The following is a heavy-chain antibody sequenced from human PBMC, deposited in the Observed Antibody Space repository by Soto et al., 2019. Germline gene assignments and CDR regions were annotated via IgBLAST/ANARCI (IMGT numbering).Heavy chain of an antibody. CDR2: TYYRSKWYN. CDR1: GDSVSSNSAA. J-gene: IGHJ5*02. V-gene: IGHV6-1*01. D-gene: IGHD5-18*01. CDR3: ERDKLDTARAKKNWFAP. Sequence: PSQTLSLTCAISGDSVSSNSAAWNWIRQSPSRGLEWLGRTYYRSKWYNDYAVSVKSRITINPDTSKNQFSLQLNSVTPEDTAVYYCERDKLDTARAKKNWFAPGGQETLVTVPS.